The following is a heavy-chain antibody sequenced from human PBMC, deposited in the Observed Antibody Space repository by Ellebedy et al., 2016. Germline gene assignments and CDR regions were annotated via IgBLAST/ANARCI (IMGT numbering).Heavy chain of an antibody. CDR2: ISAGGDDT. V-gene: IGHV3-23*01. Sequence: GGSLRLXXVASGFTFRNFFMSWVRQAPGGRLEWVSTISAGGDDTYLADSVKGRFTISRDNSRNILYLQMSSLRDEDSAIYYCREGHYSDVWGQGTQVTVSA. CDR1: GFTFRNFF. J-gene: IGHJ4*02. CDR3: REGHYSDV.